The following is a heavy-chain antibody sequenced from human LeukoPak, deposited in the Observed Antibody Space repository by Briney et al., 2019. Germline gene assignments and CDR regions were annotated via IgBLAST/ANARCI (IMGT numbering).Heavy chain of an antibody. CDR2: ISMSGSVI. CDR1: GFKFRDYY. V-gene: IGHV3-11*01. J-gene: IGHJ5*02. CDR3: ARGGWSRGWFDP. D-gene: IGHD3-22*01. Sequence: PGGSLRLSCAASGFKFRDYYMSWIRQAPGKGLEWISYISMSGSVIQYSDSVKGRFTTSRDNVKNSLHLQMDSLRVDDTAVYYCARGGWSRGWFDPWGRGTLVSVSS.